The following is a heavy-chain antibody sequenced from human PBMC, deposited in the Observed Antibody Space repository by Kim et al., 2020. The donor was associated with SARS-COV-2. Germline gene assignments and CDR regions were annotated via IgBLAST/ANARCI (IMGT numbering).Heavy chain of an antibody. CDR2: TGNP. Sequence: TGNPTYAQGFTGRFVFSLDTSVSTAYLQISSLKAEDTAVYYCARTISMDFWGQGTTVTVSS. J-gene: IGHJ6*02. D-gene: IGHD3-9*01. V-gene: IGHV7-4-1*02. CDR3: ARTISMDF.